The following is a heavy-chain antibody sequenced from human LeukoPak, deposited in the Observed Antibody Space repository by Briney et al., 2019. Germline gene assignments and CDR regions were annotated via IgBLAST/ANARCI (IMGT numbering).Heavy chain of an antibody. D-gene: IGHD5-12*01. CDR2: ITSDSRGI. CDR3: VRDGGYDELDY. V-gene: IGHV3-21*01. J-gene: IGHJ4*02. Sequence: PGGTLRLSCVASGFTYSHYGMNWVRQAPGKGLEWVSGITSDSRGIYYADSVKGRFTISRDNAKNTLYLQMNSLRTEDTAVYYCVRDGGYDELDYWGQGSLVTVSS. CDR1: GFTYSHYG.